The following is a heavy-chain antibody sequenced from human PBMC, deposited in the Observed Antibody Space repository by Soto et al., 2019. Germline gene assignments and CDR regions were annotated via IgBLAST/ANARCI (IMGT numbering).Heavy chain of an antibody. J-gene: IGHJ4*02. D-gene: IGHD3-9*01. V-gene: IGHV4-4*02. Sequence: PSETLSLTCAVCGGSISSSNWWSWVRQPPGKGLEWIGEIYHSGSTNYNPSLKSRVTISVDKSKNQFSLKLSSVTAADTAVYYCARHPDRAYDILTGYYSPYYFDYWGQGTLVTVSS. CDR3: ARHPDRAYDILTGYYSPYYFDY. CDR1: GGSISSSNW. CDR2: IYHSGST.